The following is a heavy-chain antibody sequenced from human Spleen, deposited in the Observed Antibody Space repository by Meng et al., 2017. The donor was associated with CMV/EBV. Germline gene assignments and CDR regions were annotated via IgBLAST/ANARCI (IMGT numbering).Heavy chain of an antibody. D-gene: IGHD2/OR15-2a*01. CDR3: ARGPESEGILDYLEY. CDR1: GGTLNDAA. Sequence: SGGTLNDAAISWGRQAPGQGLEWVGGMIPIIGTANYAKKFQGRVTITTDESTSTAYMEVSSLRSEDTAVYYCARGPESEGILDYLEYWGQGTLVTVSS. V-gene: IGHV1-69*05. J-gene: IGHJ4*02. CDR2: MIPIIGTA.